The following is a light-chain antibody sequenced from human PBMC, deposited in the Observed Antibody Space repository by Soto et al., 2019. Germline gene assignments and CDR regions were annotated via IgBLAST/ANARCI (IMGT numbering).Light chain of an antibody. Sequence: EIVMTQSPATLSVSPGERATLSCRASQSVSSNLAWYQQKPGQAPRLLIYGASTRATGIPARFSGSGAGTEFTLTISILQSEDFAVYYCQQYTKWPPYTFGQGTKREIK. CDR1: QSVSSN. CDR3: QQYTKWPPYT. CDR2: GAS. J-gene: IGKJ2*01. V-gene: IGKV3-15*01.